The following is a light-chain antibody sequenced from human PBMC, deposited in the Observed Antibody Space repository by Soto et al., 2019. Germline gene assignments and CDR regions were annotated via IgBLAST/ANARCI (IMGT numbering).Light chain of an antibody. Sequence: QSALTQPPSASGSPGQSVTISCTGTSSDVAFYNCVSWNQQCPGKAPKLRIYEVVKRPSGVSGRFSGSKSGNTASLTISGLQAEDEADYYCCSFTSSNTHVFGTGTKLTVL. CDR1: SSDVAFYNC. CDR3: CSFTSSNTHV. V-gene: IGLV2-8*01. J-gene: IGLJ1*01. CDR2: EVV.